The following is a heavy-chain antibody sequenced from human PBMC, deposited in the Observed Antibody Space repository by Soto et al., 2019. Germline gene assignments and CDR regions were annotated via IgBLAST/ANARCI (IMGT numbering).Heavy chain of an antibody. V-gene: IGHV4-30-2*01. D-gene: IGHD2-2*01. J-gene: IGHJ5*02. Sequence: SETLSLTCTVSGGAFSSGAFAWTWIRQPPKKGLEWIGYIYHSGTTSYNPSLRSRVTISVDRARNQFSLNLTSVTAADTAMYYCARGLRSPAAPIPVVFDTWGQGTMVTVSS. CDR2: IYHSGTT. CDR1: GGAFSSGAFA. CDR3: ARGLRSPAAPIPVVFDT.